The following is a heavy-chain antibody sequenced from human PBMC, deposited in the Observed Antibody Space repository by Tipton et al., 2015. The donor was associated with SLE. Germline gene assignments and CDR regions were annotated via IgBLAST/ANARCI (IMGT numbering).Heavy chain of an antibody. CDR1: GGSFSGYY. D-gene: IGHD2-2*01. V-gene: IGHV4-34*01. J-gene: IGHJ6*03. CDR3: ARGIWIVVVSAAQDYYYMDV. Sequence: TLSLTCAVYGGSFSGYYWSWIRQPPGKGLEWIGEINHSGRNNYKPSLKSRVTISVDTSKNQFSLKLSTVTAADTAVYHCARGIWIVVVSAAQDYYYMDVWGKGTTVTVSS. CDR2: INHSGRN.